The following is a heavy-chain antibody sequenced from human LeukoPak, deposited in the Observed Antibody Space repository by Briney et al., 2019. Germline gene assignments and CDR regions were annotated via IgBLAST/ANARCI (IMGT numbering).Heavy chain of an antibody. CDR2: ISSGGNTE. D-gene: IGHD2-8*01. CDR3: ARDTVNGPFVISLDY. V-gene: IGHV3-48*03. CDR1: GFNFSSSQ. Sequence: PGGSLRLSCAASGFNFSSSQMNWVRQAPGKGPEWVSHISSGGNTEYYADSVRGRFTMSRDNAKNLVYLQMNSLRDEDTAVYYCARDTVNGPFVISLDYWGQGALVTVSS. J-gene: IGHJ4*02.